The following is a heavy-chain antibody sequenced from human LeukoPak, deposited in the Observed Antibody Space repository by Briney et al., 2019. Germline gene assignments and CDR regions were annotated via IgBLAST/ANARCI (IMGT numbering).Heavy chain of an antibody. CDR1: GFTFSSYS. J-gene: IGHJ4*02. D-gene: IGHD3-10*01. Sequence: PGGSLRLSCAASGFTFSSYSMSWVRQAPGKGLEWVSYISSSSSTIYYADSVKGRLTISRDNAKNSLYLQMNSLRAEDTAVYYCARARGPFDYWGQGTLVTVSS. V-gene: IGHV3-48*01. CDR3: ARARGPFDY. CDR2: ISSSSSTI.